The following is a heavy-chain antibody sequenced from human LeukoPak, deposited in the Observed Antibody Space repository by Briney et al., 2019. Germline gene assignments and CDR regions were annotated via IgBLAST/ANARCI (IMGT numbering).Heavy chain of an antibody. V-gene: IGHV3-23*01. CDR2: LSANGVNT. CDR3: AKDKSYAFDY. Sequence: GGSLRLSWAASGXTFNIYAMSWVRHAPGKGLEWVSALSANGVNTYYRGSVKGRFTISRDNSKNTLYLQMSSLRAEDTAVYYCAKDKSYAFDYWGQGTLVTVSS. D-gene: IGHD2-2*01. CDR1: GXTFNIYA. J-gene: IGHJ4*02.